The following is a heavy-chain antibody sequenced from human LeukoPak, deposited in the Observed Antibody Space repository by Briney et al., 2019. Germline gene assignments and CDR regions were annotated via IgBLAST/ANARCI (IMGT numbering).Heavy chain of an antibody. V-gene: IGHV4-31*03. CDR2: IYYSGST. D-gene: IGHD2-2*01. CDR3: ARGPAADREYNWFDP. J-gene: IGHJ5*02. CDR1: GGSISSGGYY. Sequence: PSETLSLTCTVSGGSISSGGYYWSWIRQHPGKGLEWIGYIYYSGSTYYNPSLKSRVTISVDTSKNQFSLKLSSVTAADTAVYYCARGPAADREYNWFDPWGQGTLVTVSS.